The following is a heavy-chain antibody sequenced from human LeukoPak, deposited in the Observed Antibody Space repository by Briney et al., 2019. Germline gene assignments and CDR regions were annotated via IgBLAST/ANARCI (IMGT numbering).Heavy chain of an antibody. Sequence: GESLKISCKASGYSFTSYWIGWVRQMPGKGLEWMGIIYPGDSDTRYSPSFQGQVTISADKSISTAYLQWSSLKASDTAMYYCARHDGSYYYGSGSYYPDYWGQGTLVTVSS. CDR3: ARHDGSYYYGSGSYYPDY. J-gene: IGHJ4*02. V-gene: IGHV5-51*01. CDR2: IYPGDSDT. CDR1: GYSFTSYW. D-gene: IGHD3-10*01.